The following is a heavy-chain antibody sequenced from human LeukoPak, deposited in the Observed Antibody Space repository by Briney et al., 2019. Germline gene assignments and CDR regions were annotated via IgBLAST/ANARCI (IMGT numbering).Heavy chain of an antibody. CDR1: GGSISTNSYY. CDR2: VSYSGRT. Sequence: PSETLSLTCTVSGGSISTNSYYWGWIRQPPGKGLEWIGSVSYSGRTYYNPSLKSRVTISVDMSENQFSLRLSSVTAADTAVYYCASRIDYSYGIDYWGQGTLVTVSS. J-gene: IGHJ4*02. D-gene: IGHD5-18*01. CDR3: ASRIDYSYGIDY. V-gene: IGHV4-39*01.